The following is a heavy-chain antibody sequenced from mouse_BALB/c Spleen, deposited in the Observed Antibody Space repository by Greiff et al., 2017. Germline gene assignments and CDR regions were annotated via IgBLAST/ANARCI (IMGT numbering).Heavy chain of an antibody. D-gene: IGHD1-1*01. Sequence: EVQGVESGGGLVQPGGSRKLSCAASGFTFSSFGMHWVRQAPEKGLEWVAYISSGSSTIYYADTVKGRFTISRDNPKNTLFLQMTSLRSEDTAMYYCARSATTGVYAMDYWGQGTSVTVSS. V-gene: IGHV5-17*02. J-gene: IGHJ4*01. CDR2: ISSGSSTI. CDR3: ARSATTGVYAMDY. CDR1: GFTFSSFG.